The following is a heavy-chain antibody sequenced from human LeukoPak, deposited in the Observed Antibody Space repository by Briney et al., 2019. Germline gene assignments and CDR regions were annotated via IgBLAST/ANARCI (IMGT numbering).Heavy chain of an antibody. CDR3: ASRVIAAAAGFFFDY. CDR1: GGTFSSYA. CDR2: IIPILGIA. Sequence: GASVNVSCKASGGTFSSYAISWVRQAPGQGLEWMGRIIPILGIANYAQKFQGRVTITADKSTSTAYMELSSLRSEDTAVYYCASRVIAAAAGFFFDYWGQGTLVTVSS. J-gene: IGHJ4*02. V-gene: IGHV1-69*04. D-gene: IGHD6-13*01.